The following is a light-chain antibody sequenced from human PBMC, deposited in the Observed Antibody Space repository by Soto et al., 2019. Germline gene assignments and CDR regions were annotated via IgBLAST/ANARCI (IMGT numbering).Light chain of an antibody. CDR1: QSVISSY. V-gene: IGKV3-20*01. J-gene: IGKJ3*01. CDR3: QQYGSSPFT. CDR2: SAS. Sequence: EIVLTQSPGTLSLSPGERATLSCRASQSVISSYFAWYQQKPGQAPRLLIYSASNKATGIPDRFSGSGSGTDFTLTSSRLEPEDFAVYYCQQYGSSPFTFGPGTKVDVK.